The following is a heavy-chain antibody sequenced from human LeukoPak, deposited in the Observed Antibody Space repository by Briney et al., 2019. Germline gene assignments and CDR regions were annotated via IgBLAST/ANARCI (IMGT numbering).Heavy chain of an antibody. CDR3: ARVPYYYNSGGTY. Sequence: PSETLSLTCTVSGGSVNSGSYYWSWIRQPPGKGLEWIGYIYYSGSTNYNPSLKSRVTISVDTSKNQFSLKLSSVTAADTAVYYCARVPYYYNSGGTYWGQGTLVTVSP. J-gene: IGHJ4*02. CDR1: GGSVNSGSYY. V-gene: IGHV4-61*01. D-gene: IGHD3-22*01. CDR2: IYYSGST.